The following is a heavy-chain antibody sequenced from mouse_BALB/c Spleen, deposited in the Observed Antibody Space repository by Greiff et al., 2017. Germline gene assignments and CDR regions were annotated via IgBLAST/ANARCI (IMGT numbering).Heavy chain of an antibody. CDR3: ARSLYSYYYAMDY. V-gene: IGHV14-3*02. CDR1: GFNIKDTY. J-gene: IGHJ4*01. CDR2: IDPANGNT. Sequence: EVQLQQSGAELVKPGASVKLSCTASGFNIKDTYMHWVKQRPEQGLEWIGRIDPANGNTKYDPKFQGKATITADTSSNTAYLQLSSLTSEDTAVYYCARSLYSYYYAMDYWGQGTSVTVSS.